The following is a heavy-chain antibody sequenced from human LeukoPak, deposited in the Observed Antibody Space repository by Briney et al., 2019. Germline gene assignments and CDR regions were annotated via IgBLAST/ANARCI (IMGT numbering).Heavy chain of an antibody. D-gene: IGHD3-10*01. CDR3: AKDPEGSITANWFDP. V-gene: IGHV3-23*01. CDR2: ISGSGGST. J-gene: IGHJ5*02. CDR1: GFTFSSYA. Sequence: PGGSLRLSCAASGFTFSSYAMSWVRQAPGKGLKWVSAISGSGGSTYYADSVEGRFTISRDNSKNTLYLQMNSLRAEDTAVYYCAKDPEGSITANWFDPWGQGTLVTVSS.